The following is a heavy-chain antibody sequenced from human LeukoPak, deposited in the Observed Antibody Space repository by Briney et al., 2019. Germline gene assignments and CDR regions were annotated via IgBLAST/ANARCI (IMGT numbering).Heavy chain of an antibody. J-gene: IGHJ4*02. V-gene: IGHV3-21*01. CDR1: GFTFSSYS. CDR2: ISSSSSYI. D-gene: IGHD5-12*01. Sequence: GGSLRLSCAASGFTFSSYSMNWVRQAPGKGLEWVSSISSSSSYIYYADSVKGRFTISRDNAKNSLYLQMNSLRAEDTAVYYCARSGSWDIVATTSYYFDYWGQGTLSPSPQ. CDR3: ARSGSWDIVATTSYYFDY.